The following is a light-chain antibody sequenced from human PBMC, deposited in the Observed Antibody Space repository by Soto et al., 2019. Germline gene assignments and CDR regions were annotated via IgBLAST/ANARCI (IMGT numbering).Light chain of an antibody. Sequence: QSVLTQPPSASGSPGQSVTISCTEAAIDVVGYNYVSWNQQHPGKAPKLMIYEVSKRPSGVPDRLSGSKSGNTASLTVSGLQAEDEADYYCSSYGGSNTVVFGGGTKLTVL. V-gene: IGLV2-8*01. CDR2: EVS. CDR1: AIDVVGYNY. CDR3: SSYGGSNTVV. J-gene: IGLJ2*01.